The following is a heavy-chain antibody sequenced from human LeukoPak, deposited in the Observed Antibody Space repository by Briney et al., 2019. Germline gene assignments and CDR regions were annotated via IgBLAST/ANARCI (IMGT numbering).Heavy chain of an antibody. J-gene: IGHJ4*02. D-gene: IGHD3-9*01. CDR1: GFTFSSFW. CDR2: INSVGSST. Sequence: GGSLRLSCAASGFTFSSFWMHWVRQAPGKGLVWVSRINSVGSSTSYADSVKGRFTISRDNAKNTLYLQMNSLRAEDTAVYYCARGGVLRYFDWSNPNFDYWGQGTLVTVSS. CDR3: ARGGVLRYFDWSNPNFDY. V-gene: IGHV3-74*01.